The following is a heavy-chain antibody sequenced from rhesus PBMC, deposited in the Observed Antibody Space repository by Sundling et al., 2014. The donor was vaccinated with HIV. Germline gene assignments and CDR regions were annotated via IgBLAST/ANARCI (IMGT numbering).Heavy chain of an antibody. V-gene: IGHV1-198*02. Sequence: QVHMVQSGAEVRRPGASVKVSCKASGFTFGSYGISWVRQVPGQGLEWMGVIIPRAGITYYAENFQGRVTITADTSTSTTFMEVSSLKSEDTAVYYCARGKDYSDRGHSGGFDYWGQGVLVTVSS. J-gene: IGHJ4*01. CDR2: IIPRAGIT. CDR3: ARGKDYSDRGHSGGFDY. D-gene: IGHD3-28*01. CDR1: GFTFGSYG.